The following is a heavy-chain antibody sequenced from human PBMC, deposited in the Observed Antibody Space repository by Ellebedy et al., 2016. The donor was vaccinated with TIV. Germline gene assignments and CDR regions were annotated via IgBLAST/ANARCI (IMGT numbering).Heavy chain of an antibody. CDR1: GYTFTNFD. D-gene: IGHD3-10*01. CDR3: ARDWMVRGVSSFYYGLDV. Sequence: ASVKVSXKASGYTFTNFDISWVRQAPGQGLEWMGWMNTNSGNAGYAQKFQGRVTMTTDTSTRTAYMELRTLTSDDTAVYYCARDWMVRGVSSFYYGLDVWGQGTTVTVSS. CDR2: MNTNSGNA. J-gene: IGHJ6*02. V-gene: IGHV1-8*01.